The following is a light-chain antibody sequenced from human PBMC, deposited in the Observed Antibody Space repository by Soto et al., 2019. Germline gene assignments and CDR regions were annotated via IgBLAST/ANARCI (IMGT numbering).Light chain of an antibody. J-gene: IGKJ4*01. V-gene: IGKV1-17*03. CDR3: LQYSGYVPT. Sequence: DIQMTQSPSVMSASVGDRVTITCRASQDINSSLAWFQQKPGKLPKRLIYAASDLESGVPSRISGRLSGREFTLTISSLQSEDCATYHCLQYSGYVPTFGGGTKVEIK. CDR1: QDINSS. CDR2: AAS.